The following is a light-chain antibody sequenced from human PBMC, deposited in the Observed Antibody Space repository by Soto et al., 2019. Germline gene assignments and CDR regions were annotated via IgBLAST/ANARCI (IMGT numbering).Light chain of an antibody. CDR2: EVS. CDR3: SSYTSRSTLI. J-gene: IGLJ2*01. V-gene: IGLV2-14*01. Sequence: QSVLTQPASVSGSPGQSITISCTGTSSDVGGYNYVSWYQQHPGKAPKLMIYEVSNRPSGVSNRFSGSKSGNTASLTISGPQAEDEADYYCSSYTSRSTLIFGGGTKVTVL. CDR1: SSDVGGYNY.